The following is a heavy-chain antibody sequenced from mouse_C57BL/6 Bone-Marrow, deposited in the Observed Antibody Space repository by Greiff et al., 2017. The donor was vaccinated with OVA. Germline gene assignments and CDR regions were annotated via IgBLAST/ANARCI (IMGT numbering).Heavy chain of an antibody. D-gene: IGHD1-1*02. CDR2: IWSGGST. CDR1: GFSLTSYG. CDR3: ARRLWTYYYAMDY. Sequence: VKLMESGPGLVQPSQSLSITCTVSGFSLTSYGVHWVRQSPGKGLEWLGVIWSGGSTDYNAAFISRLSISKDNSKSQVFFKMNSLQADDTAIYYCARRLWTYYYAMDYGGQGTSVTVSS. J-gene: IGHJ4*01. V-gene: IGHV2-2*01.